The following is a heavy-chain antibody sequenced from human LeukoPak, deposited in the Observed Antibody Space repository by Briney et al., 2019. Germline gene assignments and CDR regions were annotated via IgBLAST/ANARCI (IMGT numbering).Heavy chain of an antibody. CDR3: ARHLPTVTTPGVDFDY. V-gene: IGHV5-51*01. Sequence: GEPLKISCQGSGYSFTSYWIGWVRQMPGKGLEWMGIIYPGDSDTRYSPSFQGQVTISADKSISTAYLQWSSLKASDTAMYYCARHLPTVTTPGVDFDYWGQGTLVTVSS. D-gene: IGHD4-17*01. CDR1: GYSFTSYW. J-gene: IGHJ4*02. CDR2: IYPGDSDT.